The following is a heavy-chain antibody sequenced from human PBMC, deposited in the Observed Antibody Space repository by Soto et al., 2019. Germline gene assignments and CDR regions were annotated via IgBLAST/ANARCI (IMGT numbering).Heavy chain of an antibody. CDR3: AKADSSSWYEGYYYYGMDV. CDR1: GFTFSSYG. J-gene: IGHJ6*02. D-gene: IGHD6-13*01. CDR2: ISYDGSNK. V-gene: IGHV3-30*18. Sequence: PGGSLRLSCAASGFTFSSYGMHWVRQAPGKGLEWVAVISYDGSNKYYADSVKGRFTISRDNSKNTLYLQMNSLRAEDTAVYYCAKADSSSWYEGYYYYGMDVWGQGTTVTVSS.